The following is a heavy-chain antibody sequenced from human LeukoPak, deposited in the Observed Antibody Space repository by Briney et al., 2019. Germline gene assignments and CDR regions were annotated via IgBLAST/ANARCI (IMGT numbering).Heavy chain of an antibody. CDR3: ARIEDYGGNSVNY. CDR2: IYYSGST. J-gene: IGHJ4*02. V-gene: IGHV4-59*01. Sequence: SGTLSLTCTVSGGSISNYYWSWIRQPPGKGLEWIGYIYYSGSTNYNPSLKSRVTISVDTSKNQFSLKLSSVTAADTAVYYCARIEDYGGNSVNYWGQGTLVTVSS. D-gene: IGHD4-23*01. CDR1: GGSISNYY.